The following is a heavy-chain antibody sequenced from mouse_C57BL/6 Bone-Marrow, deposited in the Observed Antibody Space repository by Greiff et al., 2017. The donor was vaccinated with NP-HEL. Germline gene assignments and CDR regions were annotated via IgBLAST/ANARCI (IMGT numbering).Heavy chain of an antibody. CDR2: IDPSDSYT. D-gene: IGHD1-1*01. V-gene: IGHV1-69*01. CDR3: ARGDYGSSWGWYFDV. J-gene: IGHJ1*03. Sequence: VQLQQPGAELVMPGASVKLSCKASGYTFTSYWMHWVKQRPGQGLEWIGEIDPSDSYTNYNQKFKGKSTLTVDKSSSTAYMQLSSLTSEDSAVYYCARGDYGSSWGWYFDVWGTGTTVTVSS. CDR1: GYTFTSYW.